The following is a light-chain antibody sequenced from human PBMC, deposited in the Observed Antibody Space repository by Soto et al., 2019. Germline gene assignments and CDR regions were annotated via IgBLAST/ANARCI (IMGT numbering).Light chain of an antibody. CDR1: QSLLHRSGYNY. CDR3: MQGLQSPT. CDR2: SGS. V-gene: IGKV2-28*01. Sequence: DIVLTQSPLSLAVTPGEPASISCTSSQSLLHRSGYNYLEWYLQRPGQSPQLLMYSGSIRASGVPDRFSGSGSGTDFTLKITRVKAEDAGVYYCMQGLQSPTFGQGTRLEL. J-gene: IGKJ5*01.